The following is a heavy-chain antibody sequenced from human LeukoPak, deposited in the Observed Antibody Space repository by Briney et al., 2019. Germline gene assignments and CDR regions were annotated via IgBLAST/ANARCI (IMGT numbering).Heavy chain of an antibody. Sequence: GGSLRLSCAVSGFTFSTYAMTWVRQAPGKGLEWVSGISDNTYYADSVKGRFTISRDNSKNTLYLQMNSLRAEDTAVYYCAKDLSDSSGWNLRDYWGQGTLVTVSS. CDR2: ISDNT. CDR1: GFTFSTYA. J-gene: IGHJ4*02. V-gene: IGHV3-23*01. CDR3: AKDLSDSSGWNLRDY. D-gene: IGHD6-19*01.